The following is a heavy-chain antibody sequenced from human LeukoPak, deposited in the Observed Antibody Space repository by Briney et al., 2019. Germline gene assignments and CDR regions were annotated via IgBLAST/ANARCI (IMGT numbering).Heavy chain of an antibody. V-gene: IGHV3-23*01. CDR3: ARDQGSAWMGCFDY. Sequence: QPGGSLRLSCAASGFTFSSYAMSWVRQAPGKGLEWVSAISGSGGSTYYADSVKGRFTISRDNSKNTLYLQMNSLRAEDTAVYYCARDQGSAWMGCFDYWGQGILVTVSS. J-gene: IGHJ4*02. CDR2: ISGSGGST. CDR1: GFTFSSYA. D-gene: IGHD6-19*01.